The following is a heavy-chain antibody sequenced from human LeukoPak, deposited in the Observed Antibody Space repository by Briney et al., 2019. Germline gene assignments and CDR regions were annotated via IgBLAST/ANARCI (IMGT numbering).Heavy chain of an antibody. CDR3: ARVSLSGDYFPGYYYYYGMDV. Sequence: SQTLSLTCAISGDSVSSNSAAWNWIRQSPSRGLEWLGRTYYRSKWYNDYAVSVKSRITINPDTSKNQFSLQLNSVTPEDTAVYYCARVSLSGDYFPGYYYYYGMDVWGQGTTVTVSS. J-gene: IGHJ6*02. CDR1: GDSVSSNSAA. V-gene: IGHV6-1*01. CDR2: TYYRSKWYN. D-gene: IGHD4-17*01.